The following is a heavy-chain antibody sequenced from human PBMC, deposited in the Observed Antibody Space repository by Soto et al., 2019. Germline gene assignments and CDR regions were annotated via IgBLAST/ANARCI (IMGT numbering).Heavy chain of an antibody. CDR1: GFTFSSYS. Sequence: EVQLVESGGGLVKPGGSLRLSCAASGFTFSSYSMNWVRQAPGKGLEWVSSISSSSSYIYYADSVKGRFTISRDNAKNSLYLQMNSLRAEDTAVYYCAREWVPAEDQNWFDPWGQGTLVTVSS. CDR2: ISSSSSYI. D-gene: IGHD2-2*01. CDR3: AREWVPAEDQNWFDP. V-gene: IGHV3-21*01. J-gene: IGHJ5*02.